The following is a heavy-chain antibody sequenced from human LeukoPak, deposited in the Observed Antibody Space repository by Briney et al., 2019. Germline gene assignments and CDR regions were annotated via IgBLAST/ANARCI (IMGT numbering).Heavy chain of an antibody. CDR2: ISSGSGTI. V-gene: IGHV3-48*02. Sequence: GGSLRLSCEVSGFTFSSHSMNWVRQAPGKGLEWVSYISSGSGTIYYADSVKGRFTIARDDAKNSLYLQMSSLRDEDTAVYYRAREAIKDYWGQGTLVTVSS. J-gene: IGHJ4*02. CDR3: AREAIKDY. CDR1: GFTFSSHS.